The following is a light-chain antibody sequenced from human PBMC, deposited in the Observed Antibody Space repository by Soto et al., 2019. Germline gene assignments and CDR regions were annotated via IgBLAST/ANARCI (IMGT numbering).Light chain of an antibody. Sequence: DIQLTQSPSFLSASVGDRVTITCRASQGISSYLAWYQQKPGKVPKLLIYAASTLQSGVPSRFSGSGSGTDFTLTISSLQPEDVATYYCQKYNSAPRTFGQGTKV. CDR3: QKYNSAPRT. CDR2: AAS. CDR1: QGISSY. V-gene: IGKV1-27*01. J-gene: IGKJ1*01.